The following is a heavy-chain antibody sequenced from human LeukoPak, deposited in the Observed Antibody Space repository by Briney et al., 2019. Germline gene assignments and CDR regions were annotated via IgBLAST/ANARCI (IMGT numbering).Heavy chain of an antibody. CDR1: GGSVSSGSYY. J-gene: IGHJ4*02. Sequence: SETLSLTCTVSGGSVSSGSYYWSWIRQPPGKGLEWIGYIYYSGTTYYNPSLKSRLTISMDTSKNQFSLKLTSVTPADTAVYYCVRAITGYYFDFWGQGTLVTVSS. CDR2: IYYSGTT. D-gene: IGHD5-12*01. V-gene: IGHV4-31*03. CDR3: VRAITGYYFDF.